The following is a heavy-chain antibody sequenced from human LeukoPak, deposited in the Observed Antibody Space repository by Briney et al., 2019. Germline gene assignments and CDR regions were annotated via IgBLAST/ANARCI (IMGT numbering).Heavy chain of an antibody. CDR2: INPNSGGT. J-gene: IGHJ3*02. CDR1: GYTFTGYY. CDR3: ARARRTTSAFDI. Sequence: ASVKVSCKASGYTFTGYYMHWVRQAPGQELEWMGWINPNSGGTNYAQKFHGRVTMTRDTSISTAYMELSRLRSDDTAVYYCARARRTTSAFDIWGQGTMVTVSS. D-gene: IGHD1-1*01. V-gene: IGHV1-2*02.